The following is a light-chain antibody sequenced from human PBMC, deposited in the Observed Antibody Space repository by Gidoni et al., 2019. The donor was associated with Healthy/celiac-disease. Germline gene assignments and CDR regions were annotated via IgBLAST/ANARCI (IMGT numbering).Light chain of an antibody. J-gene: IGKJ5*01. CDR1: QSVSSY. CDR2: DAS. V-gene: IGKV3-11*01. Sequence: IVLTQSPATLSLSPGERATLPCRASQSVSSYLAWYQQKPGQAPRLLIYDASNRATGIPARFSGSGSGTDFTLTISSLEPEDFAVYYCQQRSNWPINFGQGTRLEIK. CDR3: QQRSNWPIN.